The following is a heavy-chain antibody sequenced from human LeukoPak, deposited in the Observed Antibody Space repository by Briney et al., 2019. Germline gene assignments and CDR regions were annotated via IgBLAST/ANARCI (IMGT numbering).Heavy chain of an antibody. CDR1: GGSISSYY. D-gene: IGHD5-18*01. V-gene: IGHV4-59*01. J-gene: IGHJ4*02. Sequence: PSETLSLTCTVSGGSISSYYWSWIRRPPGRGLEWIAYVYYSGGTNYHPSLKSRVTISIGTSNIQFSLNLSSVTAADTVVYYCARGDSYGSQGGWCYFDYWGQGTLVTGSS. CDR2: VYYSGGT. CDR3: ARGDSYGSQGGWCYFDY.